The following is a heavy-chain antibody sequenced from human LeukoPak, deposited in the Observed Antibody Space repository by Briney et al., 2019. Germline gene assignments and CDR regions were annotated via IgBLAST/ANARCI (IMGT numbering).Heavy chain of an antibody. CDR1: GGSISNYY. CDR2: VYYTGST. D-gene: IGHD5-24*01. J-gene: IGHJ4*02. Sequence: KPSETQSLICPVSGGSISNYYYWTWIRQPPGKGLEWIGYVYYTGSTNFNPSLKGRVTMSLDTSRNQFSLKLTSLTAADTAVYYCARGAMATTLFFDYWGQGTL. CDR3: ARGAMATTLFFDY. V-gene: IGHV4-59*01.